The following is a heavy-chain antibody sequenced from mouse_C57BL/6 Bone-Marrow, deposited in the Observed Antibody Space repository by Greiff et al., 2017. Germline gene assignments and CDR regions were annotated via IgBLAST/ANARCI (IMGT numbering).Heavy chain of an antibody. CDR3: ASSLYYDYEDYYAMDY. V-gene: IGHV3-6*01. D-gene: IGHD2-4*01. CDR2: LSYDGSN. J-gene: IGHJ4*01. CDR1: GYSITSGYY. Sequence: EVQLQESGPGLVKPSQSLSLTCSVTGYSITSGYYWNWIRQFPGNKLEWKGYLSYDGSNNYNPSLKNRISITPDTSKNQFFLKLNSVTTDDTATYYFASSLYYDYEDYYAMDYWGQGTSVTVSS.